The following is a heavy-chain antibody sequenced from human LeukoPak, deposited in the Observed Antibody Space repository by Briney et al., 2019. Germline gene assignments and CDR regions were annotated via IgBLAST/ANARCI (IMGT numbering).Heavy chain of an antibody. CDR1: GYTLTELS. CDR3: ARGLKVRGVISAYYYMDV. J-gene: IGHJ6*03. Sequence: ASVKVSCKVSGYTLTELSMHWVRQAPGKGLEWMGGFDPEDGETIYAQKFQGRVTMTEDTSTDTAYMELGSLRSEDTAVYYCARGLKVRGVISAYYYMDVWGKGTTVTISS. V-gene: IGHV1-24*01. D-gene: IGHD3-10*01. CDR2: FDPEDGET.